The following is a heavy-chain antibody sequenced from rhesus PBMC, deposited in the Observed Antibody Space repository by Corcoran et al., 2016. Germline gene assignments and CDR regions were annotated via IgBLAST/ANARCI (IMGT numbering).Heavy chain of an antibody. CDR2: INPKTGGT. CDR1: GYTFTDYY. J-gene: IGHJ4*01. CDR3: AREGSAIYFDY. Sequence: QVQLVQSGAEVKKPGSSVKVSCKASGYTFTDYYMHWVRQAPGQGLEWKGEINPKTGGTNYAQKFQGRVTMTRDTSTSTAYMELSSLRSEDTAVYYCAREGSAIYFDYWGQGVLVTVSS. D-gene: IGHD3-34*01. V-gene: IGHV1-138*01.